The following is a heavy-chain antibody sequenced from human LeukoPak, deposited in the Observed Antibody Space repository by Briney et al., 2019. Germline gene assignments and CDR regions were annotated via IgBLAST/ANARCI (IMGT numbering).Heavy chain of an antibody. CDR2: IYPGDSDT. CDR3: ARRSGNWFDP. Sequence: KVSCKASGYTFTGYYMHWVRQMPGKGLEWMGIIYPGDSDTRYSPSFQGQVTISADKSISTAYLQWSSLKASDTAMYYCARRSGNWFDPWGQGTLVTVSS. D-gene: IGHD1-26*01. V-gene: IGHV5-51*01. J-gene: IGHJ5*02. CDR1: GYTFTGYY.